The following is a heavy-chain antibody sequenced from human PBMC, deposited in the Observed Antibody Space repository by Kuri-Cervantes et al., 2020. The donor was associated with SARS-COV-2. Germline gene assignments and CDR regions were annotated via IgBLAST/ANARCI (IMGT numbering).Heavy chain of an antibody. Sequence: GESLKTSCAASGFTFSSYAMHWVRQAPGKGLEWVAIISYDGNNDYYADSVKGRFTITRDNSKNTLYLQMNSLRDEDTAVYYCARVLRGYSGYELFDYWGQGTLVTVSS. CDR3: ARVLRGYSGYELFDY. CDR2: ISYDGNND. J-gene: IGHJ4*02. CDR1: GFTFSSYA. V-gene: IGHV3-30-3*01. D-gene: IGHD5-12*01.